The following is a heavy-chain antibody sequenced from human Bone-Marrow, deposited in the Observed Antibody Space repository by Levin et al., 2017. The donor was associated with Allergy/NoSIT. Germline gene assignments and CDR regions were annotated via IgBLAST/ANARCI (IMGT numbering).Heavy chain of an antibody. CDR1: GYSFTDYY. V-gene: IGHV1-2*06. CDR2: INPNSGAT. J-gene: IGHJ4*02. Sequence: ASVKVSCKASGYSFTDYYMHWVRQAPGQGLEWMGRINPNSGATNYAQKFRGRITVTRDTSINTAYMELSWLTSDDTAVYYCARDFFYGSGSYRIAPFDYWGQGTLVTVSS. D-gene: IGHD3-10*01. CDR3: ARDFFYGSGSYRIAPFDY.